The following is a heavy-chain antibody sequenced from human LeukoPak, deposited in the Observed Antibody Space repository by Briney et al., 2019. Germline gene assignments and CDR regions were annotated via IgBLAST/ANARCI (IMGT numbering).Heavy chain of an antibody. J-gene: IGHJ4*02. Sequence: GGSLRLSCAASGFTFSSYVMSWVRQAPGKGLVWVSVICSEGRTTSYADSVKGRFTTSRDNSKNTVYLKMDSLRPEDTAVYYCAAYYYDSGTSSRGGFDYWGQGAQVTVCS. V-gene: IGHV3-23*01. CDR2: ICSEGRTT. D-gene: IGHD3-10*01. CDR3: AAYYYDSGTSSRGGFDY. CDR1: GFTFSSYV.